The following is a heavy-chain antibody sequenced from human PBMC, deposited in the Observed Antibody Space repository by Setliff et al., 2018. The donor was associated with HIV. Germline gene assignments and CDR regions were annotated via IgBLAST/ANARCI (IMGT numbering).Heavy chain of an antibody. CDR2: MNPNSGNT. J-gene: IGHJ6*03. D-gene: IGHD4-17*01. CDR3: ATRGDLLGRRASTVTVYYYYLDV. V-gene: IGHV1-8*01. Sequence: RASVKVSCKPSGHTFTNYDINWVRQATGQGLEWMGWMNPNSGNTGYAQKFQGRVTMTEDTSTDTAFMELSGLTSEDTAVYYCATRGDLLGRRASTVTVYYYYLDVWGNGTTVTVSS. CDR1: GHTFTNYD.